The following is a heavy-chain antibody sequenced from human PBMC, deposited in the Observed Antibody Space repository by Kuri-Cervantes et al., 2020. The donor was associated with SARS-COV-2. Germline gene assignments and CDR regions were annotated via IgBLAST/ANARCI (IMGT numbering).Heavy chain of an antibody. V-gene: IGHV4-59*08. CDR3: ARRGKGSSWRYGMDV. J-gene: IGHJ6*02. CDR1: GGSFTTYN. D-gene: IGHD6-13*01. Sequence: GSLRLSCTISGGSFTTYNWSWLRQPPGKGLAWIGYMYYTGTTTYSPSLKSRVAMSVDTSKSQFSLRLRSVTAADTAVYYCARRGKGSSWRYGMDVWGQGTTVTISS. CDR2: MYYTGTT.